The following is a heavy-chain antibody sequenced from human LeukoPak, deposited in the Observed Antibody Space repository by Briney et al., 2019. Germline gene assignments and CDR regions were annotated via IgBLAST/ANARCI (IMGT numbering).Heavy chain of an antibody. J-gene: IGHJ6*03. CDR1: GFTFSRYR. Sequence: GGSLRLSCAASGFTFSRYRMTWVRQAPGKGLEWFSFISSSRSPTYHVDSVKGRCTMSRDNGKNSMYLQMHSLRAEDTAVYYCVRAEAGTTLKYYYYYMDVWGKGTTVTVSS. CDR2: ISSSRSPT. V-gene: IGHV3-48*01. D-gene: IGHD1-7*01. CDR3: VRAEAGTTLKYYYYYMDV.